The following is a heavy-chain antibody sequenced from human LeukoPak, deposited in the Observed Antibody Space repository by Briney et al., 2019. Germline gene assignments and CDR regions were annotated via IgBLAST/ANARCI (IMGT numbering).Heavy chain of an antibody. J-gene: IGHJ4*02. CDR2: IRDKANSYAT. Sequence: GGSLRLSCAASGFTFSGSAIHWVRQASGKGLEWVGRIRDKANSYATAYIASVKGRFTISRDDSKNTAYLQMSSLKTEGTAVYYCTRWDCTTTGCYPFDYWGQGTLVTVSS. CDR1: GFTFSGSA. CDR3: TRWDCTTTGCYPFDY. D-gene: IGHD2-2*01. V-gene: IGHV3-73*01.